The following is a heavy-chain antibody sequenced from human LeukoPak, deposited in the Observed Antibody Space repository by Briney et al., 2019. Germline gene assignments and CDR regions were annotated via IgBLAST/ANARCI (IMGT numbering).Heavy chain of an antibody. J-gene: IGHJ3*02. D-gene: IGHD6-19*01. CDR1: RFTLDDYA. CDR3: AKDNSGWYTGAFDI. CDR2: IRGDGGST. V-gene: IGHV3-43*02. Sequence: PGGSLRLSCAAPRFTLDDYAMHWVRHAPGKGLEWVSLIRGDGGSTYYADSVKGRFTISRDNSKNSLYLQMNSLRTEDTALYYCAKDNSGWYTGAFDIWGQGTMVTVSS.